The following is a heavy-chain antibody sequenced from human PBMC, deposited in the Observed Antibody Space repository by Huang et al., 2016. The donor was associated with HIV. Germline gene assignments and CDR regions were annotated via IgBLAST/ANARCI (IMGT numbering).Heavy chain of an antibody. Sequence: QIQLMQSGPELKQPGASVKVSCKASGYTFTSYGSTWVGQAPGQGPEWMGWISASSGDTEYAQKFQCIVTLTTDTSTNIAYMELRSLRSDDTAKYYCARDPKYHRIGYYRQRRGIDIWGQGTMVIVSS. D-gene: IGHD3-22*01. J-gene: IGHJ3*02. CDR1: GYTFTSYG. CDR3: ARDPKYHRIGYYRQRRGIDI. V-gene: IGHV1-18*01. CDR2: ISASSGDT.